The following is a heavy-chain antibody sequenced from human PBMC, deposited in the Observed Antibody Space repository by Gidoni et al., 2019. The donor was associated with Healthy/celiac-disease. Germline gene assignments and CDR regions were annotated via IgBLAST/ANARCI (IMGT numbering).Heavy chain of an antibody. D-gene: IGHD6-13*01. CDR3: ARDRRGSSSWSPQGTLIYYYYGMDV. CDR2: IAYDGINK. J-gene: IGHJ6*02. V-gene: IGHV3-30-3*01. CDR1: GFTFRRYS. Sequence: QVPLVESGGGVVPPGRSLSLSCAASGFTFRRYSMHCVLQAPGKGWEWVAVIAYDGINKYYAGAVKGRFTSSRDNSKNTLYLQMDSLRAEDTAVDYCARDRRGSSSWSPQGTLIYYYYGMDVWGQGTTVTVSS.